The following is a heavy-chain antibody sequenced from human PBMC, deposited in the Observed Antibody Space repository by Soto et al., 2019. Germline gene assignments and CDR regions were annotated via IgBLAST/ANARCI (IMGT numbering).Heavy chain of an antibody. J-gene: IGHJ6*02. D-gene: IGHD6-6*01. CDR1: GGSISSYY. Sequence: SETLSLTCTVSGGSISSYYWSWIRQPPGKGLEWIGYIYYSGSTNYNPSLKSRVTISVDTSKNQFSLKLSSVTAADTAVYYCARTYSSSSGDPYYYGMDVWGQGTTVTSP. CDR3: ARTYSSSSGDPYYYGMDV. CDR2: IYYSGST. V-gene: IGHV4-59*01.